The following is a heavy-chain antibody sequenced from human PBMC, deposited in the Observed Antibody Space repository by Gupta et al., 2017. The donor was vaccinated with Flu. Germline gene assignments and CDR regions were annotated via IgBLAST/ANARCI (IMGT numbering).Heavy chain of an antibody. CDR2: ISSSGSTI. V-gene: IGHV3-48*03. Sequence: EVQLVESGGGLVQPGGSLRLSCAASGFTFSSYEMNWVRQAPGKGLEWVSYISSSGSTIYYADSEKGRFTISRDNAKNSLYLQMNSLRAEDTAVYYCARVIMYQLLLGYGMDVWGQGTTVTVSS. CDR1: GFTFSSYE. D-gene: IGHD2-2*01. CDR3: ARVIMYQLLLGYGMDV. J-gene: IGHJ6*02.